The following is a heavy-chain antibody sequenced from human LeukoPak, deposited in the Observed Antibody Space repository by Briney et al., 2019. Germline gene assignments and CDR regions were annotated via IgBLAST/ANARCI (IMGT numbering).Heavy chain of an antibody. J-gene: IGHJ4*02. D-gene: IGHD2-2*01. CDR3: ARGGSTQKVDY. V-gene: IGHV4-31*03. CDR1: GGSISSGGYY. Sequence: KPSETLSLTCTVSGGSISSGGYYWSWIRQHPGKGLEWIGCIYHSGNTYHNPSLKSRVTISVDTSKNHFSLKLSSVTAADMAVYYCARGGSTQKVDYWGQGTLVTVSS. CDR2: IYHSGNT.